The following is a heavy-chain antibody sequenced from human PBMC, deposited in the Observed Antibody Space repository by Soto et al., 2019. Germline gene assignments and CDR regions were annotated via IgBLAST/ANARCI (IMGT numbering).Heavy chain of an antibody. CDR3: ARADCAGAYCYSWPFNYGVDV. V-gene: IGHV3-33*08. Sequence: QVQLVESGGGVVQPGGSLRLSCTTSGFTFNTYGMHWVRQDPGKGLEWVAIIWYDGSNKYYADSVKGRFTISRDNSKNTLYLQMNRLRGEDTALYHCARADCAGAYCYSWPFNYGVDVWGQGATVTFSS. CDR2: IWYDGSNK. J-gene: IGHJ6*02. D-gene: IGHD2-15*01. CDR1: GFTFNTYG.